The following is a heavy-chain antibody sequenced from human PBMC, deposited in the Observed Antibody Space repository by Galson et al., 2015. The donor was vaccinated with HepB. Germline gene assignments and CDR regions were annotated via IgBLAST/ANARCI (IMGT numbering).Heavy chain of an antibody. V-gene: IGHV4-59*08. D-gene: IGHD1-26*01. CDR3: SSWYSGSQRRHYAFEI. Sequence: LSLTCTVSGGSISSYYWSWIRQPPGKGLEWIGYIYYSGSTNYNPSLKSRVTISVDTSKNQFSLKLHSVTAADTAVYYCSSWYSGSQRRHYAFEIWGQGTMVTVSS. CDR2: IYYSGST. CDR1: GGSISSYY. J-gene: IGHJ3*02.